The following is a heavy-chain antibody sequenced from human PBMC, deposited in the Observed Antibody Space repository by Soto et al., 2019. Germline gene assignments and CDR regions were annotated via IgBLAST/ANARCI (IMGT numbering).Heavy chain of an antibody. J-gene: IGHJ4*02. D-gene: IGHD6-19*01. CDR3: ARGGPRWLGLYYFDY. V-gene: IGHV3-7*03. Sequence: EVQLVESGGGLVQPGGSLRLSCAASGFTFSSYWMSWVRQAPGKGLAWVANIKQDGSEKYYVDSVKGRFTISRDNAKNSLYLQMNSLRAEDTAVYYCARGGPRWLGLYYFDYWGQGTLVTVSS. CDR1: GFTFSSYW. CDR2: IKQDGSEK.